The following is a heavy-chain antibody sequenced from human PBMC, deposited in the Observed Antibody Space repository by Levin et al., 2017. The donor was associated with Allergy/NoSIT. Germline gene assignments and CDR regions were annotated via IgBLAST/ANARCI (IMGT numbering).Heavy chain of an antibody. CDR3: AKDRGGIVGANDAFDI. CDR1: GFTFDDYA. CDR2: IGWDSGGI. D-gene: IGHD1-26*01. J-gene: IGHJ3*02. Sequence: GGSLRLSCAASGFTFDDYAMHWVRQAPGKGLEWVSGIGWDSGGISYADSVKGRFTISRDNAKNSLYLQMNSLRAEDTALYYCAKDRGGIVGANDAFDIWGQGTMVTVSS. V-gene: IGHV3-9*01.